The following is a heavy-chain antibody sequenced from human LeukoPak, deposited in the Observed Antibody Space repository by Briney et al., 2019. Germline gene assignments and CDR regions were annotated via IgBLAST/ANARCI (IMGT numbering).Heavy chain of an antibody. J-gene: IGHJ4*02. V-gene: IGHV1-2*04. CDR1: GYTFTGYY. Sequence: ASVKVSCKASGYTFTGYYMHWVRQAPGQGLEWMGWINPNSGGTNYAQKFQGWVTMTRDTSISTAYMELSRLRSDDTAAYYCARGDYVWGSYRFCDYWGQGTLVTVSS. CDR3: ARGDYVWGSYRFCDY. CDR2: INPNSGGT. D-gene: IGHD3-16*02.